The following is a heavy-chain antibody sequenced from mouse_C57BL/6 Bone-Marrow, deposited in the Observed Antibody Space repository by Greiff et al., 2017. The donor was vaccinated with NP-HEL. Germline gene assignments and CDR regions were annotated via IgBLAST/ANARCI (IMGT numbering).Heavy chain of an antibody. CDR3: ARGIYCDYDFGAMDY. CDR1: GYTFTSYG. J-gene: IGHJ4*01. Sequence: QVQLQQSGAELARPGASVKLSCKASGYTFTSYGISWVKQRTGQGLEWIGEIYPRSGNTYYNEKFKGKATLTADKSSSTAYMELRSLTSEDSAVYFCARGIYCDYDFGAMDYWGQGTSVTVSS. D-gene: IGHD2-4*01. V-gene: IGHV1-81*01. CDR2: IYPRSGNT.